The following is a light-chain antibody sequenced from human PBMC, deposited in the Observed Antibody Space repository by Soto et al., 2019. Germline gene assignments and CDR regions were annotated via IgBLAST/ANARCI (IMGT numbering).Light chain of an antibody. CDR2: EVH. Sequence: QSALTQPPSVSGSPGQSVTISCIGSSSDVGTYDRVSWYQAPPGTAPKLIIYEVHYRPSGVPDRFSGSKSGNTASLTISGLQAEDEADYYCSSHAASTTLLSGGGTKLTVL. J-gene: IGLJ2*01. CDR1: SSDVGTYDR. CDR3: SSHAASTTLL. V-gene: IGLV2-18*02.